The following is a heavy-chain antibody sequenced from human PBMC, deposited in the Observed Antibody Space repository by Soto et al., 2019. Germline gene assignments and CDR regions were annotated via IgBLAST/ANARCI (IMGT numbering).Heavy chain of an antibody. D-gene: IGHD3-22*01. J-gene: IGHJ4*02. CDR2: INPSGGST. V-gene: IGHV1-46*01. Sequence: ASVKVSCKASGYTLTSYYMHWVRQAPGQGLEWMGIINPSGGSTSYAQKFQGRVTMTRDTSTSTVYMELSSLRSEDTAVYYCARSVDYYDSSGYQNPFDYWGQGTLVTVSS. CDR3: ARSVDYYDSSGYQNPFDY. CDR1: GYTLTSYY.